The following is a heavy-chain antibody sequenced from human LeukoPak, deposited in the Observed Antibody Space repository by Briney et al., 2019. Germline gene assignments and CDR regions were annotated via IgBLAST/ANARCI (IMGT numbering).Heavy chain of an antibody. V-gene: IGHV3-69-1*01. D-gene: IGHD2/OR15-2a*01. CDR2: ISSSSTI. CDR3: ARDSKGYWFDP. J-gene: IGHJ5*02. Sequence: NPGGSLRLSCIVSGFSFGEHAMSWFRQAPGKGLEWVSYISSSSTIYYADSVKGRFTISRDNAKNSLYLQMNSLRAEDTAVYYCARDSKGYWFDPWGQGTLVTVSS. CDR1: GFSFGEHA.